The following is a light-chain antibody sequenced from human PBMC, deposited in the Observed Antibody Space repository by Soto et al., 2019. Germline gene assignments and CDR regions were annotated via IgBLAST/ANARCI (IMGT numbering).Light chain of an antibody. CDR2: AAS. V-gene: IGKV1-39*01. CDR1: QSISSY. Sequence: DIQMTQSPSSLSASVGDRVTIRCRASQSISSYLNWYQQKPGKAPKLLIYAASSLQSGVPSRFSGSGSGTDFTLTISSLQPEDFATYYCQQSYSTPWTFGQGTKVDI. J-gene: IGKJ1*01. CDR3: QQSYSTPWT.